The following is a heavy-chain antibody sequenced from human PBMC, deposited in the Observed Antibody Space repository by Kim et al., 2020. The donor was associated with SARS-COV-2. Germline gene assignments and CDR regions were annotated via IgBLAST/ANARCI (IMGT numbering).Heavy chain of an antibody. D-gene: IGHD2-2*01. J-gene: IGHJ4*02. CDR3: VRDQAYCSSTSCPFDY. V-gene: IGHV3-74*01. Sequence: SVKGRFPISRDNAKNTLYLQMNSLGVEDTAVYYCVRDQAYCSSTSCPFDYWGQGTLVTVSS.